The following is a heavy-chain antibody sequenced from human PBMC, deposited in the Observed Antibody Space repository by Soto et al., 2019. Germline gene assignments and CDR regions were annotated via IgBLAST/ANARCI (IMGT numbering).Heavy chain of an antibody. D-gene: IGHD4-17*01. CDR3: ARLVQHGKDGDYVEGGWFDP. V-gene: IGHV1-8*01. CDR2: MNPNSGNT. J-gene: IGHJ5*02. CDR1: GYTFTSYD. Sequence: QVQLVQSGAEVKKPGASVKVSCKASGYTFTSYDINWVRQATGQGLGWMGWMNPNSGNTGYAQKFQGRVTMTRNTSISTAYMELSSLRSEDTAVYYCARLVQHGKDGDYVEGGWFDPWGQGTLVTVSS.